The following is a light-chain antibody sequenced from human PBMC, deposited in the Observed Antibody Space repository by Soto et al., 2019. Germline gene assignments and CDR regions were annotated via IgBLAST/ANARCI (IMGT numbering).Light chain of an antibody. Sequence: NFMLTQPHSVSESPGKTVTISCTRSSGNIVSNYVQWYQQRPGSSPTTVIYEDDDRPSGVPDRFSASIDTSSNSASLTISGLKTEDEADYYCQSYDADILIFGGGTQLTAL. CDR3: QSYDADILI. CDR2: EDD. CDR1: SGNIVSNY. J-gene: IGLJ2*01. V-gene: IGLV6-57*01.